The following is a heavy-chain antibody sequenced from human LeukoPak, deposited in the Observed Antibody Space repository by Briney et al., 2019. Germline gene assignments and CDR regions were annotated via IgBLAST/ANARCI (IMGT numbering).Heavy chain of an antibody. CDR3: AKGSYYDSSGSFYFDS. D-gene: IGHD3-22*01. V-gene: IGHV3-23*01. CDR1: GFTFSSYA. CDR2: ISGRGDKT. J-gene: IGHJ4*02. Sequence: GGSLRLSCAASGFTFSSYAMSWVRQAPGKGLEWVSGISGRGDKTYYADAVKGRFTIPRDNAKTTLYVPVNRLATEDTGAYYCAKGSYYDSSGSFYFDSWGQGTLVTVSS.